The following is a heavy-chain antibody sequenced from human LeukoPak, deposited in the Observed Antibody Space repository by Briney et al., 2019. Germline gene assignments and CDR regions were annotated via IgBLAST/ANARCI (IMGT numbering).Heavy chain of an antibody. CDR1: GYTLTEVS. CDR3: ATEVVGYGDVHYFDS. Sequence: ASVKVSCKISGYTLTEVSMHWVRQAPGKGLEWMGGFEPADGAPIYAQKFQGRVTMSEDTSTDTAYMDLSSMRSEDTAVYYCATEVVGYGDVHYFDSWGQGTLVTVSS. J-gene: IGHJ4*02. CDR2: FEPADGAP. V-gene: IGHV1-24*01. D-gene: IGHD4-17*01.